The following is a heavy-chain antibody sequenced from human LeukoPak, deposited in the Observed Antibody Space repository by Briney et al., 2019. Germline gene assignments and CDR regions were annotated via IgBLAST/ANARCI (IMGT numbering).Heavy chain of an antibody. D-gene: IGHD4-23*01. Sequence: GGSLRLSCAASGFTFSSYSMNWVRQAPGKGLEWVSSISSSSSYIYYADSVKGRFTISRDNAKNSLYLQMNSLRAEDTAVYYCARGPHGGNLGVFYYYMDVWGKGTTVTVSS. CDR2: ISSSSSYI. CDR3: ARGPHGGNLGVFYYYMDV. J-gene: IGHJ6*03. V-gene: IGHV3-21*01. CDR1: GFTFSSYS.